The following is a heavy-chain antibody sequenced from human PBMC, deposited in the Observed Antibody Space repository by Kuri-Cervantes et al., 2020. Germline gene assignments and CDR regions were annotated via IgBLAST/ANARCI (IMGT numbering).Heavy chain of an antibody. CDR1: GYTFTTYP. CDR2: IHPIDSDT. CDR3: ARRRMYYYDSSGYCFDY. V-gene: IGHV5-51*01. J-gene: IGHJ4*02. Sequence: GEPLKISCKGSGYTFTTYPIGWVRQLPGKGLEWMGIIHPIDSDTTYSPSFQGQVTISADKSISTAYLQWSSLKASDTAMYYCARRRMYYYDSSGYCFDYWGQGTLVTVSS. D-gene: IGHD3-22*01.